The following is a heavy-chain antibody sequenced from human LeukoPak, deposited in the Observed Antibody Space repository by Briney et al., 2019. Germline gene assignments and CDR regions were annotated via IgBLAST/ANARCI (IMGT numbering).Heavy chain of an antibody. V-gene: IGHV4-59*01. J-gene: IGHJ4*02. Sequence: SETLSLTCTVSGGSISSYYWSWIRQPPGKGLEWIGYIYYSGSTNYNPSLKSRVTISVDTSKNQFSLKLSSVTAADTAVYYCARESTDDLYFDYWGQGTLVTVSP. CDR1: GGSISSYY. CDR3: ARESTDDLYFDY. D-gene: IGHD2-2*01. CDR2: IYYSGST.